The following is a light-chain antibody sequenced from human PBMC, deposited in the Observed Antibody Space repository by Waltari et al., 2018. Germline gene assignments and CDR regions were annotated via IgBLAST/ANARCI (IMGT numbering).Light chain of an antibody. J-gene: IGLJ3*02. CDR1: SSNIGINT. V-gene: IGLV1-44*01. Sequence: QSVLTQPPLASGTPGQRVTISCSGNSSNIGINTVTWYQQLPGTAPKLLIYANYHRPSGVPDRFSASKSDPSTSLAISGLQSEDEADYFCATWDDSLNGRVFGGGTKLAVL. CDR2: ANY. CDR3: ATWDDSLNGRV.